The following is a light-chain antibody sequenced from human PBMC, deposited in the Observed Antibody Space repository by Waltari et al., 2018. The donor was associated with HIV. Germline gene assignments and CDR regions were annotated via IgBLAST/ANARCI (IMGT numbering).Light chain of an antibody. CDR1: KLGDKY. V-gene: IGLV3-1*01. J-gene: IGLJ2*01. Sequence: SYELTQPPSVSVSTGQTASITCSGGKLGDKYACWYQQKPGQSPVVVIYQDSKRPSGIPERFSGSNSGNTATLTISGTQAMDEADYYCQAWDSSTVVFGGGTKLTVL. CDR2: QDS. CDR3: QAWDSSTVV.